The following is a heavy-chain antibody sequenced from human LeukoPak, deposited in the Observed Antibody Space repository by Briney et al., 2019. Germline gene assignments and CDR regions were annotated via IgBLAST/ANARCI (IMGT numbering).Heavy chain of an antibody. Sequence: GGSLRLSCAASGFTFSNYWMHWVRQVPGKGLVWVSRINDDGSATFYADSVKGRFTISRDNAKNSLYLQMNSLRAEDTAVYYCARGVWFDPWGQGTLVTVSS. CDR1: GFTFSNYW. J-gene: IGHJ5*02. CDR2: INDDGSAT. CDR3: ARGVWFDP. V-gene: IGHV3-74*01.